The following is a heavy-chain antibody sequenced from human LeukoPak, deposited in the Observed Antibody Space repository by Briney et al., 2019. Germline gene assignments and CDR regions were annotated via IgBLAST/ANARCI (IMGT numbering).Heavy chain of an antibody. V-gene: IGHV3-49*04. Sequence: RSLRLSCTASGVNFCDSAIAWVRQAPGKGLEWVGSIRSKNYGGTSEYATSVSGRFTFSRDDSQNIAYLQMNNLTTEDTAMYYCTRGHTCAVWGQGTLVTVSP. J-gene: IGHJ4*02. CDR1: GVNFCDSA. D-gene: IGHD2-21*01. CDR3: TRGHTCAV. CDR2: IRSKNYGGTS.